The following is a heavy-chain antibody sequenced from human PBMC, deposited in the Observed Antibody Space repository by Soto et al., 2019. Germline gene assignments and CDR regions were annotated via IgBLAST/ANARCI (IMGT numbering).Heavy chain of an antibody. V-gene: IGHV1-46*01. CDR2: INPSGGST. CDR1: GYTFTKYY. D-gene: IGHD6-13*01. J-gene: IGHJ4*02. CDR3: ASPLYSSRGPFGF. Sequence: QVQLVQSGAAVKKAGASVKVSCKASGYTFTKYYMHWVRQAPGQGLEWMGIINPSGGSTSYAQKFQGRVTMTRETSTGTVYMELSSLRSEDTAVYYCASPLYSSRGPFGFWGQGTLVTVSS.